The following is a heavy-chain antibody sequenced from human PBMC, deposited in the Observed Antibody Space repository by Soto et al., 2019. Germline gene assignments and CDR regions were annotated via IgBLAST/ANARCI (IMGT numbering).Heavy chain of an antibody. J-gene: IGHJ5*02. CDR2: IYYSGST. CDR1: GGSISSYY. Sequence: QVQLQESGPGLVKPSETLSLTCTVSGGSISSYYWSWIRQPPGKGLEWIGYIYYSGSTNYNPSLKRRVTISVDTSKNQFSLKLSSVTAADTAVYYCARAPMVRGVRFDPWGQGTLVTVSS. V-gene: IGHV4-59*01. D-gene: IGHD3-10*01. CDR3: ARAPMVRGVRFDP.